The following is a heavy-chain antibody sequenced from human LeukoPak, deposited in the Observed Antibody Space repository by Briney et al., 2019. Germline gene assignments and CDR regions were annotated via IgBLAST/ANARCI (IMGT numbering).Heavy chain of an antibody. J-gene: IGHJ6*02. D-gene: IGHD2-2*01. CDR3: ARDNIVVVPAATRANYYYYYGMDV. V-gene: IGHV3-11*04. CDR2: ISSSSSTI. Sequence: PGGSLRLPCAASGFTFSDYYMTWIRRAPGKGLEWVSYISSSSSTIYYADSVKGRFTISRDNSKNTLYLQMNSLRAEDTAVYYCARDNIVVVPAATRANYYYYYGMDVWGQGTTVTVSS. CDR1: GFTFSDYY.